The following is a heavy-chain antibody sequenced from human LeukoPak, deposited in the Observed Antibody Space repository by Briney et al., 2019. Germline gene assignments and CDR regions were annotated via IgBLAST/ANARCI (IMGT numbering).Heavy chain of an antibody. D-gene: IGHD6-19*01. CDR1: GFTFNNAW. Sequence: PGGSLRLSCAASGFTFNNAWMSWVRQAPGKGLDWVGRIKSKADGVTIHYAAPVKGRFTISRDDSKNTIYLQMNSLKIEDTAVYYCTTSDSSGEYYNGMDVWGQGTTVTVSS. V-gene: IGHV3-15*01. CDR3: TTSDSSGEYYNGMDV. CDR2: IKSKADGVTI. J-gene: IGHJ6*02.